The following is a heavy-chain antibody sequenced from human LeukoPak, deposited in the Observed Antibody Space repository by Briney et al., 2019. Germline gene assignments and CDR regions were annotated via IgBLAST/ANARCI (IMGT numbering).Heavy chain of an antibody. Sequence: GGSLRLSCAASGFTFSDYYMSWIRQAPGKGLEWVSYISSSGSTIYYADSVKDRFTISRDNAKNSLYLQMNSLRAEDTAVYYCARVRMTTVTVYYFDYWGQGTLVTVSS. V-gene: IGHV3-11*04. D-gene: IGHD4-17*01. CDR3: ARVRMTTVTVYYFDY. J-gene: IGHJ4*02. CDR1: GFTFSDYY. CDR2: ISSSGSTI.